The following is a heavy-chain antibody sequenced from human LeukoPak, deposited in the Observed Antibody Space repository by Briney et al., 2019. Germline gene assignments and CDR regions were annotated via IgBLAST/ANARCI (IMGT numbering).Heavy chain of an antibody. CDR3: ARVLVEQPRYFDL. CDR2: IYHSGST. Sequence: SETLSLTCTVSGGSISSGGYYWSWIRQPPGKGLEWIGYIYHSGSTYYNPSLKSRVTISVDRSKNQFSLKLSSVTAADTAVYYCARVLVEQPRYFDLWGRGALVTVSS. CDR1: GGSISSGGYY. J-gene: IGHJ2*01. V-gene: IGHV4-30-2*01. D-gene: IGHD1-26*01.